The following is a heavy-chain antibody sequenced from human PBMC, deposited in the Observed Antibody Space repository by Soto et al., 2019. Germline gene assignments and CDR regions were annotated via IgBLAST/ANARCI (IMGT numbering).Heavy chain of an antibody. D-gene: IGHD6-13*01. V-gene: IGHV4-31*03. CDR3: AGLPAYSRGDGAYVQY. J-gene: IGHJ1*01. CDR2: IYYSGST. Sequence: QVQLQESGPGLVKPSQTLSLTCTVSGGSISSGAYYWSWIRQHPGKGLEWIGYIYYSGSTFYNPSLTTRITISLDTSKSQLSLKLSSVTAADTAVYYSAGLPAYSRGDGAYVQYWGQGTLVTVSS. CDR1: GGSISSGAYY.